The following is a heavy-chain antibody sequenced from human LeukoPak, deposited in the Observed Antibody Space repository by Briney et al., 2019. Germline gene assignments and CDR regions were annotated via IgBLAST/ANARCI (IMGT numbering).Heavy chain of an antibody. CDR2: ISSNGGST. CDR1: GFTFSSYA. D-gene: IGHD2-2*01. CDR3: ARDPFETDQLLFASWFDP. J-gene: IGHJ5*02. Sequence: PGGSLRLSCAASGFTFSSYAMHWVRQAPGKGLEYVSAISSNGGSTYYANSVKGRFTISRDNSKNTLYLQMGSLRAEDMAVYYCARDPFETDQLLFASWFDPWGQGTLVTVSS. V-gene: IGHV3-64*01.